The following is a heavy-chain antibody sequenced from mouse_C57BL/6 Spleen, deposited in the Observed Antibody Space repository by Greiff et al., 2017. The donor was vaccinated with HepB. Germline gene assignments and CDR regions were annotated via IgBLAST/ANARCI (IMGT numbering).Heavy chain of an antibody. V-gene: IGHV1-81*01. CDR3: ARQKIYYGNYSYAMDY. CDR2: IYPRSGNT. CDR1: GYTFTSYG. D-gene: IGHD2-1*01. Sequence: QVQLQQSGAELARPGASVKLSCKASGYTFTSYGISWVKQRTGQGLEWIGEIYPRSGNTYYNEKFKGKATLTADKSSSTAYMELRSLTSEDSAVYFCARQKIYYGNYSYAMDYWGQGTSVTVSS. J-gene: IGHJ4*01.